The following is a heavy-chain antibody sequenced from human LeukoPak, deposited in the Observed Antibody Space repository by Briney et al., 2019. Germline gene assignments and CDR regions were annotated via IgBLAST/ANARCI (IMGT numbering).Heavy chain of an antibody. CDR2: ISYDGSNK. CDR1: GLTFSSYG. D-gene: IGHD2-15*01. V-gene: IGHV3-30*18. Sequence: GGSLRLSCVVSGLTFSSYGMHWVRQVPGKGLEWVAVISYDGSNKYYADSVKGRFTISRDNSKNTLYLQVNSLRAEDTAVFYCAKDAPPCSGGSCYSGYYFYGMDVWGKGTTVTVSS. J-gene: IGHJ6*04. CDR3: AKDAPPCSGGSCYSGYYFYGMDV.